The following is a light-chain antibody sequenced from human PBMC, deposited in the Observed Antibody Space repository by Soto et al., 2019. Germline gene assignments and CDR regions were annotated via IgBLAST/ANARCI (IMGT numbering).Light chain of an antibody. J-gene: IGKJ4*01. CDR3: TQRSTWPPPIT. V-gene: IGKV3-11*01. CDR1: QSVSSY. Sequence: EIVLTQSPATLSLSPGERATLSCRASQSVSSYLAWYQQKPGQAPRLLIHDASDRATGITARFSGSGSGTEFTLTVSSLEPDDFAVYYCTQRSTWPPPITFGGGTKVEIK. CDR2: DAS.